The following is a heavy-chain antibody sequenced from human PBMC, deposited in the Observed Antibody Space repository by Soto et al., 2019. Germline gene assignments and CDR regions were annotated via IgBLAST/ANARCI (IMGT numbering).Heavy chain of an antibody. CDR3: ARVWGGAFDF. Sequence: QVQLQESGPGLVKPSETLSLTCTVSGGSISSYYWSWIRQPPGKGLEWIGYIYYSGSTNYNPSLKCRVTISVDTSKNQFSLKLSSVTAADTAVYYCARVWGGAFDFWGQGTMVTVSS. J-gene: IGHJ3*01. CDR1: GGSISSYY. V-gene: IGHV4-59*01. CDR2: IYYSGST. D-gene: IGHD3-10*01.